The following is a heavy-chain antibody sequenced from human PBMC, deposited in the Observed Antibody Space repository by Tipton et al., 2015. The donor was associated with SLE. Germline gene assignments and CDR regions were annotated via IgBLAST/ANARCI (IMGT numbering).Heavy chain of an antibody. CDR1: GYTFTSYD. D-gene: IGHD2-2*02. V-gene: IGHV1-8*01. CDR3: ARANPHIVVVPAAIKHYYYYMDV. CDR2: MNPNSGNT. Sequence: QLVQSGPEVKKPGASVKVSCKASGYTFTSYDINWVRQATGQGLEWMGWMNPNSGNTGYAQKFQGRVTMTRNTSISTAYMELSSLRSEDTAVYYCARANPHIVVVPAAIKHYYYYMDVWGKGTTVTVSS. J-gene: IGHJ6*03.